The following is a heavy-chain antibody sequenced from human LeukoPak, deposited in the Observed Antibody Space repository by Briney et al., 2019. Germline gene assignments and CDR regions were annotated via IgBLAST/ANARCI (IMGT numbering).Heavy chain of an antibody. V-gene: IGHV3-74*01. CDR2: INPGESSI. Sequence: GGSLRLSCAASGFTFSSYWMHWVRQVPGKGLVWVSRINPGESSIAYADSVKGRFTISRDNAKNTLYLQMDSLRAEDTGVYYCARSNQADDYWGQGTLVTVSS. CDR3: ARSNQADDY. J-gene: IGHJ4*02. D-gene: IGHD1-14*01. CDR1: GFTFSSYW.